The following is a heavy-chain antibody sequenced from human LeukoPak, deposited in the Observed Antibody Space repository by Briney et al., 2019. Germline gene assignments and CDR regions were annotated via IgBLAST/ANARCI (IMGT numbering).Heavy chain of an antibody. Sequence: SETLSLTCTVSGGSISSYYWSWIRQPPGKGLEWIGYIYYSGSTNYNPSLKSRVTISVDTSKNQFSLKLSSVTAADTAVYYCAASASIGYNYYYFDYWGQGTLVTVSS. V-gene: IGHV4-59*01. CDR2: IYYSGST. J-gene: IGHJ4*02. D-gene: IGHD5-24*01. CDR3: AASASIGYNYYYFDY. CDR1: GGSISSYY.